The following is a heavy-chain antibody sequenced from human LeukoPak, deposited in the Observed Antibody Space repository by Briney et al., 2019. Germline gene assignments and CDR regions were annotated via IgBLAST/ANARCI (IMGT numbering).Heavy chain of an antibody. J-gene: IGHJ4*02. CDR1: GFTFSSYW. CDR2: ISSSGSTI. CDR3: ARDSVVILDY. D-gene: IGHD3-22*01. Sequence: GGSLRLSCAASGFTFSSYWMSWVRQAPGKGLEWVSYISSSGSTIYYADSVKGRFTISRDNAKNSLYLQMNSLRAEDTAVHYCARDSVVILDYWGQGTLVTVSS. V-gene: IGHV3-48*04.